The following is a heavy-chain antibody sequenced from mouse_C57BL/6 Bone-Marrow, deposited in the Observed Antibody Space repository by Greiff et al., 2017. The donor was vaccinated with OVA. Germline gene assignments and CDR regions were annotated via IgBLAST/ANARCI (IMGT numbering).Heavy chain of an antibody. Sequence: EVQLVESGGDLVKPGGSLKLSCAASGFTFSSYGMSWVRQTPDKRLEWVATISSGGSYTYYPDSVTGRFTISRDNAKNTLYLQMSSLKSEDTAMYCCARHGDYGSFFDYWGQGTTLTVSS. CDR2: ISSGGSYT. CDR3: ARHGDYGSFFDY. V-gene: IGHV5-6*01. D-gene: IGHD1-1*01. J-gene: IGHJ2*01. CDR1: GFTFSSYG.